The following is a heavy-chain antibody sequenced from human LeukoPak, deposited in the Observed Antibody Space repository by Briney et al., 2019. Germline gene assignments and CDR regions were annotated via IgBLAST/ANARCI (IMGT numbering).Heavy chain of an antibody. J-gene: IGHJ6*02. CDR3: ARARINQPLRSPRYYYGMDV. CDR2: ISSSSSYI. D-gene: IGHD1-26*01. V-gene: IGHV3-21*01. CDR1: GFTFSSYS. Sequence: GGSLRLSCAASGFTFSSYSMTWVRQAPGKGLEWVSSISSSSSYIYYADSVKGRFTISRDNAKNSLYLQMNSLRAEDTAVYYCARARINQPLRSPRYYYGMDVWGQGTTVTVSS.